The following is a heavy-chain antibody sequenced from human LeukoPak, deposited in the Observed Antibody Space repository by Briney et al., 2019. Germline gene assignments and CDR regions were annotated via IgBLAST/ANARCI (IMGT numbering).Heavy chain of an antibody. CDR3: ARGGPNFWSGYRTWFDP. V-gene: IGHV4-34*01. CDR1: GGSFSGYY. CDR2: INHSGST. Sequence: SETLSLTCAVYGGSFSGYYWSWIRQPPGKGLEWIGEINHSGSTNYNPSLKGRVTISVDTSKNQFSLKLSPVTAADTAVYYCARGGPNFWSGYRTWFDPWGQGTLVTVSS. D-gene: IGHD3-3*01. J-gene: IGHJ5*02.